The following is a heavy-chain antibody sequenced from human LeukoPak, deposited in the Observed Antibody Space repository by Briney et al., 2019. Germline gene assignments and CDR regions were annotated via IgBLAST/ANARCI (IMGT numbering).Heavy chain of an antibody. CDR1: GFTFSSYG. D-gene: IGHD2-2*03. J-gene: IGHJ4*02. CDR3: ARVGLGYCSSTSCPFDY. V-gene: IGHV3-30*02. Sequence: PGGSLRLSCAASGFTFSSYGMHWVRQAPGKGLEWVAFIRYDGSNKYYADSVKGRFTISRDNAKNSLYLQMNSLRAEDTAVYYCARVGLGYCSSTSCPFDYWGQGTLVTVSS. CDR2: IRYDGSNK.